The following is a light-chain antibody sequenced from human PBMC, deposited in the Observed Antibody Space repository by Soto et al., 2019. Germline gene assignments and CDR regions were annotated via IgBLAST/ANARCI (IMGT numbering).Light chain of an antibody. J-gene: IGLJ2*01. V-gene: IGLV2-8*01. CDR1: SSDVGCYNY. CDR3: SSYAGSNNLV. Sequence: QSALTQPPSASGSPGQSVTISCTGTSSDVGCYNYVSWYQQHPGKVPKVMIYEVSKRPSGVPDRFSGSKSGNSASLTVSGLQAEDEAYYYSSSYAGSNNLVFGGGTKLTVL. CDR2: EVS.